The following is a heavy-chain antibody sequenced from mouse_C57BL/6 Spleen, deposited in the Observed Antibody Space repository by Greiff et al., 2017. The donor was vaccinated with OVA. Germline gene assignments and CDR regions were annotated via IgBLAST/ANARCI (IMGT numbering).Heavy chain of an antibody. D-gene: IGHD4-1*01. CDR1: GFTFSDYY. Sequence: EVKLVESEGGLVQPGSSMKLSCTASGFTFSDYYMAWVRQVPEKGLEWVANINYDGSSTYYLDSLKSRFIISRDNAKNILYLQMSSLKSEDTATYYCARVKLAFAYWGQGTLVTVSA. CDR2: INYDGSST. CDR3: ARVKLAFAY. J-gene: IGHJ3*01. V-gene: IGHV5-16*01.